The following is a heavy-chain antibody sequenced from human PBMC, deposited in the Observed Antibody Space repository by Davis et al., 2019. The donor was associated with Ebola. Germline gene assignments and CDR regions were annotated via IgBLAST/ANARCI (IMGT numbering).Heavy chain of an antibody. V-gene: IGHV4-59*01. J-gene: IGHJ5*02. Sequence: PSETLSLTCTVSGGSISSYYWSWIRQPPGKGLEWIGYIYTSGSTNYNPSLKSRVTISVDTSKNQFSLKLSSVTAADTAVYYCASYTWGSSSSNWFDPWGQGTLVTVSS. D-gene: IGHD3-16*01. CDR2: IYTSGST. CDR3: ASYTWGSSSSNWFDP. CDR1: GGSISSYY.